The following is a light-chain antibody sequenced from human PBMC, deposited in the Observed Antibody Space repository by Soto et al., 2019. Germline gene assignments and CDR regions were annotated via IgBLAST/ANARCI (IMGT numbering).Light chain of an antibody. CDR1: SSNIGNNY. Sequence: QSVLTQPPSVSAAPGQKVTISCSGSSSNIGNNYVSWYQQLPGTAPKLLIYDNNIRPSGIPDRFSGSKSDTSATLGITGLQTGDEADYYCGTWYSSLSAYVFGTGTKVTVL. V-gene: IGLV1-51*01. CDR3: GTWYSSLSAYV. J-gene: IGLJ1*01. CDR2: DNN.